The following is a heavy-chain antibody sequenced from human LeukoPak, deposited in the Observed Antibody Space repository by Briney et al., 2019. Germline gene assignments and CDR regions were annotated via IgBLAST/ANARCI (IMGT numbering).Heavy chain of an antibody. D-gene: IGHD2-15*01. CDR1: GYTLTELS. CDR2: FDPEDGET. J-gene: IGHJ4*02. V-gene: IGHV1-24*01. CDR3: ATASFYCSGGSCYGSDYFDY. Sequence: GASVKVSCKVPGYTLTELSMHWVRQAPGKGLEWMGGFDPEDGETIYAQKFQGRVTMTEDTSTDTAYMELSSLRSEDTAVYYCATASFYCSGGSCYGSDYFDYWGQGTLVTVSS.